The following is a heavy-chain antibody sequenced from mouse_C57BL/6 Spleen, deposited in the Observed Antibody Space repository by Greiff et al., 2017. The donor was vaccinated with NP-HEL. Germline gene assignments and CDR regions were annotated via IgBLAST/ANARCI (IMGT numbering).Heavy chain of an antibody. CDR2: ISSGSSTI. Sequence: EVKLVESGGGLVKPGGSLKLSCAASGFTFSDYGMHWVRQAPEQGLEWVAYISSGSSTIYYADTVKGRFTISRDNAKNTLFLQMTSLRSEDTAMYYCARGYGSSLYYFDYWGQGTTLTVSS. CDR3: ARGYGSSLYYFDY. D-gene: IGHD1-1*01. CDR1: GFTFSDYG. J-gene: IGHJ2*01. V-gene: IGHV5-17*01.